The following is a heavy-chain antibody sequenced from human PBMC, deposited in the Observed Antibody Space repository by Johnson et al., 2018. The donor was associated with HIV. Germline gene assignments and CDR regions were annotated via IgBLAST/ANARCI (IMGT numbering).Heavy chain of an antibody. CDR2: IRYDGSNK. Sequence: QEKLVESGGGVVRPGGSVRLSCVASGFSFNSYGIHWVRQAPGKGLEWVAFIRYDGSNKYYADSVKGRFTISRDNSKNTLYLQMNSLRAEDTAVYYCAKDPSYIVATAMTDAFDIWGQGTMVTVSS. CDR3: AKDPSYIVATAMTDAFDI. CDR1: GFSFNSYG. J-gene: IGHJ3*02. D-gene: IGHD5-12*01. V-gene: IGHV3-30*02.